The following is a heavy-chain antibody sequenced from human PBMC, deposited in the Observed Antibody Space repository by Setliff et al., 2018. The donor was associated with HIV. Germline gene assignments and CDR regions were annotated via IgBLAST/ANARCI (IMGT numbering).Heavy chain of an antibody. Sequence: GGSLRLSCAASGFTFSTYSMSWIRQAPGKGLEWVSYISSSGSTIYYADSVKGRFTISRDNAKNSLYLQMNSLRAEDTAVYYCASTLSGSYHFDYWGQGTLVTVSS. D-gene: IGHD1-26*01. J-gene: IGHJ4*02. CDR2: ISSSGSTI. V-gene: IGHV3-48*04. CDR1: GFTFSTYS. CDR3: ASTLSGSYHFDY.